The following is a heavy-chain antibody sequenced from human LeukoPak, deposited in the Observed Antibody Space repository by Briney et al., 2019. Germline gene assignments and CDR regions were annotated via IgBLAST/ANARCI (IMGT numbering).Heavy chain of an antibody. CDR1: GFTFSSYS. CDR3: TTARGPYASGHY. J-gene: IGHJ4*02. D-gene: IGHD4-17*01. Sequence: PGGSLRLSCAASGFTFSSYSMNWVRQAPGKGLEWVGLIKSKTYGGTTDYAAPVKGRFTISRDDSKNTLYLQMNSLQTEDTAVYYCTTARGPYASGHYWGQGILVTVSS. V-gene: IGHV3-15*07. CDR2: IKSKTYGGTT.